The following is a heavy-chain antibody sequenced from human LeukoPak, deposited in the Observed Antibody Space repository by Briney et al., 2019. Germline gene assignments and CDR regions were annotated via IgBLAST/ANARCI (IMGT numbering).Heavy chain of an antibody. CDR1: GGSISSYY. CDR2: IQSSGST. CDR3: ARAREFSSSSGRAYYFDY. V-gene: IGHV4-4*07. J-gene: IGHJ4*02. Sequence: PSETLSLTCTVSGGSISSYYWSWIRQPAGKGLEWIGRIQSSGSTNYKPSLKSRVTMSLDTSKNQFSLKLSSVTAADTAVYYCARAREFSSSSGRAYYFDYWGQGTLVTVSP. D-gene: IGHD6-6*01.